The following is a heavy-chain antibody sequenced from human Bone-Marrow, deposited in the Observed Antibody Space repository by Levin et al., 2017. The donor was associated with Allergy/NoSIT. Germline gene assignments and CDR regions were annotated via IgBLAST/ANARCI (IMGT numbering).Heavy chain of an antibody. CDR1: GFSFDDNV. J-gene: IGHJ4*02. Sequence: SLKISCAASGFSFDDNVMHWVRQAPGKGLEWVSGINWNSDSIGYADSVKGRFIISRDNAKNSLHLQMNSLRADDTALYYCAKEMGSDGPLDYWGQGTLVTVSS. D-gene: IGHD1-14*01. CDR3: AKEMGSDGPLDY. V-gene: IGHV3-9*01. CDR2: INWNSDSI.